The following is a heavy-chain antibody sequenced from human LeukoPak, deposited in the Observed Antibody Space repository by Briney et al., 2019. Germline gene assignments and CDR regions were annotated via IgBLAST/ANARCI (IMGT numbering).Heavy chain of an antibody. V-gene: IGHV4-59*01. J-gene: IGHJ3*02. D-gene: IGHD2-21*01. CDR2: LYYSGST. CDR3: ATDSKYGVDAFDI. Sequence: PSETLSLTCTVSGGSISSYYWSWIRQPPGKGLEWIGYLYYSGSTRYNPSLKSRVTISVDTSKNQFSLKVNSMTTADTAVYYCATDSKYGVDAFDIWGQGTMVTVSS. CDR1: GGSISSYY.